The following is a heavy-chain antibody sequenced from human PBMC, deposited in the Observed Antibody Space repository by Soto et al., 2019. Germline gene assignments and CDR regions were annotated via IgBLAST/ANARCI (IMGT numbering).Heavy chain of an antibody. Sequence: QVQLVQSGAEVKKPGSSVKVSCKASGGTFSSYTISWVRQAPGQGLEWMGRIIPILGIAHYAQTFQSRVTITADKSTSTAYMELSSRRSEDTAVYYCAREPAELLAAAADTEYDYWGQGTLVTVSS. D-gene: IGHD6-13*01. CDR2: IIPILGIA. CDR1: GGTFSSYT. J-gene: IGHJ4*02. V-gene: IGHV1-69*08. CDR3: AREPAELLAAAADTEYDY.